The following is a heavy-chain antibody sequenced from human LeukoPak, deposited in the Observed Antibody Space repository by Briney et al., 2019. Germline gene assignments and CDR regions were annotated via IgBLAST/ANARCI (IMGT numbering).Heavy chain of an antibody. CDR2: IYYSGST. CDR3: AKGAGGFSYYNWFDP. Sequence: PSETLSLTCTVSGGSISSSSYYWGWLRQPPGTGLEWVGSIYYSGSTYYNPSLKSRVTISVDTSKNQFSLKLSSVTAADTAVYYCAKGAGGFSYYNWFDPWGQGALVTVSS. J-gene: IGHJ5*02. D-gene: IGHD5-18*01. V-gene: IGHV4-39*07. CDR1: GGSISSSSYY.